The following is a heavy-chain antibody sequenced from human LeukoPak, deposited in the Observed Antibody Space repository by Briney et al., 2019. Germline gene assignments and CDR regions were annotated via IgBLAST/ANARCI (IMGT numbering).Heavy chain of an antibody. V-gene: IGHV4-59*08. CDR1: GGSIDSHF. CDR3: ARLKVADSESFDL. CDR2: IFFSGST. Sequence: SETLSLTCAVSGGSIDSHFWSWIRQPPGKGLEWIGNIFFSGSTNNNPSLESRLTISQDSSKNLVSLRLTSATAADTAIYYCARLKVADSESFDLWGHGTLVTVSS. J-gene: IGHJ3*01.